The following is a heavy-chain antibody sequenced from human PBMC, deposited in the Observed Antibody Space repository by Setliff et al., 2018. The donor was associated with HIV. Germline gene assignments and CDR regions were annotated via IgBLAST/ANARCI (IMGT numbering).Heavy chain of an antibody. CDR3: GGNGYYSIDY. CDR1: GGSISSNW. D-gene: IGHD3-22*01. CDR2: IYHSGST. V-gene: IGHV4-4*02. Sequence: PSETLSLTCAVSGGSISSNWWSWVRQSPGKGLEWIGEIYHSGSTHYNPSLQSRVTISVDKSKSQFSLKLNSVTAADTAVYYCGGNGYYSIDYWGQGTQDTVSS. J-gene: IGHJ4*02.